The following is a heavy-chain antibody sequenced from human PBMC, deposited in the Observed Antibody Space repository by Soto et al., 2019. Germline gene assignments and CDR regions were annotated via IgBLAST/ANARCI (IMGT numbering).Heavy chain of an antibody. J-gene: IGHJ6*03. CDR2: INHSGST. V-gene: IGHV4-34*01. CDR3: ARGRRYFDWLVPYYMDV. Sequence: QVQLQQWGAGLLKPSETLSLTCAVYGGSFSGYYWSWIRQPPGKGLAWIGEINHSGSTNYNPSLKSRVTISVDTSKNQFSLELSSVTAADTAVYYCARGRRYFDWLVPYYMDVWGKGTTVTVSS. CDR1: GGSFSGYY. D-gene: IGHD3-9*01.